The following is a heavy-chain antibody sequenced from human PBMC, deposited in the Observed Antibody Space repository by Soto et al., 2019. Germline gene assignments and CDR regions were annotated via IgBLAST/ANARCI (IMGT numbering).Heavy chain of an antibody. J-gene: IGHJ4*02. CDR3: ARGAQGSGDAVY. Sequence: QVQLVQSGTEVKKPGASVKVSCKTSGYVFTTYGVNWVRQAPGQGLEWMGWISGYNGNTNYPQKFQGRVTMTTDTSRGTAYMELRSLTPEDTAVYYCARGAQGSGDAVYWGQGTLVTVSS. V-gene: IGHV1-18*01. CDR2: ISGYNGNT. CDR1: GYVFTTYG. D-gene: IGHD2-21*01.